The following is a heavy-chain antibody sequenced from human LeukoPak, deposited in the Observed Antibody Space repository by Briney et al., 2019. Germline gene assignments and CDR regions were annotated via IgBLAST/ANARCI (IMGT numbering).Heavy chain of an antibody. J-gene: IGHJ3*02. V-gene: IGHV1-2*02. Sequence: SVKVSCKASGYTFTGYYMYWVRQAPGQGLEWMGWINPNSGGTNYAQKFQGRVTMTRDTSISTAYMELSRLRSDDTAVYYCARDTDYYDSSRPIAAPFEIWGQGTMVTVSS. CDR1: GYTFTGYY. D-gene: IGHD3-22*01. CDR3: ARDTDYYDSSRPIAAPFEI. CDR2: INPNSGGT.